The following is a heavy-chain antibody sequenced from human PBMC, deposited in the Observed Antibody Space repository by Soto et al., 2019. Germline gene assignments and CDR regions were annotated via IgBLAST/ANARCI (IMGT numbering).Heavy chain of an antibody. CDR2: IGGSGGST. CDR1: GFTFNSYA. V-gene: IGHV3-23*01. CDR3: AEDYYMGV. Sequence: GESLKISCAASGFTFNSYAMNWVRQAPGKGLEWVSAIGGSGGSTYYADSVKGRFTISRDNSKNTLYLQMSSLRAEDTAVYYCAEDYYMGVWANGTTVTVSS. J-gene: IGHJ6*03.